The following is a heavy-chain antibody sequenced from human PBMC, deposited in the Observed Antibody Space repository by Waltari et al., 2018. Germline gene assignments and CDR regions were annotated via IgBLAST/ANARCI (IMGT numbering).Heavy chain of an antibody. D-gene: IGHD4-17*01. CDR3: ARHMTTVTTSSFDY. CDR2: ITHSGSS. J-gene: IGHJ4*02. CDR1: GAFVSSSIHC. Sequence: QLQLQESGPRLVKPSATLSLPCTVSGAFVSSSIHCWGWIRQSPGKGLEWIGSITHSGSSYYNPSLRSRVTLLVDTSKNQFSLRVNSVTAADMALYYCARHMTTVTTSSFDYWGQGALVTVSS. V-gene: IGHV4-39*07.